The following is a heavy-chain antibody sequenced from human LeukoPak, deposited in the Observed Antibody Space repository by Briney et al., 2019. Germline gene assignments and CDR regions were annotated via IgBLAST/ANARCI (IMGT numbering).Heavy chain of an antibody. CDR3: AKDSQYSSGWYAYYYYYGMDV. J-gene: IGHJ6*02. D-gene: IGHD6-19*01. CDR2: ISYDGSNK. Sequence: PGGSLRLSCAASGFTFSSYGMHWVRQAPGKGLEWVAVISYDGSNKYYADSVKGRFTISRDNSKNTLYLQMNSLRAEDTAVYYCAKDSQYSSGWYAYYYYYGMDVWGQGTTVTVSS. CDR1: GFTFSSYG. V-gene: IGHV3-30*18.